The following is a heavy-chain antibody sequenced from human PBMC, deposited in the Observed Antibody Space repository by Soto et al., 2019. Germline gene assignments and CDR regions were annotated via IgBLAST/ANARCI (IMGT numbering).Heavy chain of an antibody. CDR3: ARVRVARYTYGSGLDY. Sequence: QVQLVQSGTEEKKPGASVKVSCKTSGYTFISYAVHWVRQAPGQSLEWMGWINIGNGNTKYSQKFQGRVTITSDTSANTAYMELSSLRSEDTAVYYCARVRVARYTYGSGLDYWGQGTLVTVSS. CDR2: INIGNGNT. CDR1: GYTFISYA. J-gene: IGHJ4*02. D-gene: IGHD3-10*01. V-gene: IGHV1-3*04.